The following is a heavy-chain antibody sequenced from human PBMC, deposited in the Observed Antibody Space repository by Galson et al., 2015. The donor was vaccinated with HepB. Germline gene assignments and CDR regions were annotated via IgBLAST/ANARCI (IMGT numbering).Heavy chain of an antibody. Sequence: SLRLSCAASGFTFGDYAMSWFRQAPGKGLEWVGFIRSKAYGGTTEYAASVKGRFTISRDDSKSIAYLQMNSLKTEDTAVYYCTRDIVVVPAAKVFEIWGSYYGMDVWGQGTTVTVSS. CDR3: TRDIVVVPAAKVFEIWGSYYGMDV. V-gene: IGHV3-49*03. CDR2: IRSKAYGGTT. J-gene: IGHJ6*02. CDR1: GFTFGDYA. D-gene: IGHD2-2*01.